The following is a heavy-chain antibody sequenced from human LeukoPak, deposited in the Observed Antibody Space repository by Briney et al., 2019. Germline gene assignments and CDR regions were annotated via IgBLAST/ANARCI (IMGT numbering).Heavy chain of an antibody. V-gene: IGHV3-21*01. Sequence: GGSLRLSCAASGFTFSSYSMNWVRQAPGKGLEWVSSISSSSSYIYYADSVKGRFTISRDNAKNSLYLQMNSLRAEDTAVYYCARDLRGTGHFDYWGQGTLVTVSS. J-gene: IGHJ4*02. CDR1: GFTFSSYS. CDR2: ISSSSSYI. D-gene: IGHD6-25*01. CDR3: ARDLRGTGHFDY.